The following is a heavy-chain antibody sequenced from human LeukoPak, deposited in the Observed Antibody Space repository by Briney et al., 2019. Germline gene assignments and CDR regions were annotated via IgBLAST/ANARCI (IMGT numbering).Heavy chain of an antibody. J-gene: IGHJ6*02. CDR3: ARDKRPYGMDV. V-gene: IGHV3-30*03. Sequence: GGSLRLSCAASGFTFSSYGMHWVRQAPGKGLEWVAVISYDGSNKYYADSVKGRFTISRDNAKNSLYLQMNSLRAEDTAVYYCARDKRPYGMDVWGQGTTVTVSS. CDR1: GFTFSSYG. CDR2: ISYDGSNK.